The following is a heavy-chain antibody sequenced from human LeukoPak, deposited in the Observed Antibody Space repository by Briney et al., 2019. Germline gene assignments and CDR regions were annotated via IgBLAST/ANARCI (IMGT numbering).Heavy chain of an antibody. CDR3: GRDAPRLWFNYVRVQQNNWFDP. Sequence: ASVKVSCKASGYTITGYYMHWVRQAPGQGLEWMGRINPNSGGTNYAQKFQGRVTMTRDTSISTAYMELSRLRSDDTAVYYCGRDAPRLWFNYVRVQQNNWFDPWGQGTLVTVSS. CDR2: INPNSGGT. V-gene: IGHV1-2*06. D-gene: IGHD3-10*01. CDR1: GYTITGYY. J-gene: IGHJ5*02.